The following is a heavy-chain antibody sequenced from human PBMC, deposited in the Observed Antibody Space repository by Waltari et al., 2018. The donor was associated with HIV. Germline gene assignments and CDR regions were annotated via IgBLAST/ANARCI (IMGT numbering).Heavy chain of an antibody. CDR2: INHSGDS. V-gene: IGHV4-34*02. D-gene: IGHD3-10*02. J-gene: IGHJ4*01. CDR3: ARVELGSGTYGTYFDA. Sequence: QVQLQQWGAGLLKPSETLSLTCAVYGGSFTTYQWSWIRQSPGKGLQWIGEINHSGDSDSNPALKSRVTMSVDMSKNQFSLRVNSVTAADTAVYFCARVELGSGTYGTYFDAWGNGNLFTVSS. CDR1: GGSFTTYQ.